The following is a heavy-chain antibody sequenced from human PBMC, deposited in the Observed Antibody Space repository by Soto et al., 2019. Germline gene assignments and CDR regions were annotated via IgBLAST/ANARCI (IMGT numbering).Heavy chain of an antibody. J-gene: IGHJ4*02. Sequence: QVQLVQSGGEVKKPGASVKVSCKVSGYNLISYGITWVRQAPGQGLEWLGWINAYNGNANYPERVQGRVSMTRDTSMNTAYMELRSLTSDDTAVYYCAREVSTFGVGGRPFDYWGQGSLVTVSS. CDR2: INAYNGNA. CDR3: AREVSTFGVGGRPFDY. D-gene: IGHD3-3*01. V-gene: IGHV1-18*04. CDR1: GYNLISYG.